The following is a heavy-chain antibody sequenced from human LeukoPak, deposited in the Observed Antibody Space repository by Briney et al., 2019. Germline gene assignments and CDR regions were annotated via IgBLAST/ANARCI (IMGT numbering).Heavy chain of an antibody. CDR2: INPNSGGT. D-gene: IGHD1-26*01. Sequence: ASVKVSCKASGYTFTGYYIHWVRQAPGQGLEWMGWINPNSGGTNYAQKFQGRVTMTRDTSISTAYMELGRLRSDDTAVYYCARDRDSGSYGGAFDIWGQGTMVTVSS. CDR1: GYTFTGYY. V-gene: IGHV1-2*02. J-gene: IGHJ3*02. CDR3: ARDRDSGSYGGAFDI.